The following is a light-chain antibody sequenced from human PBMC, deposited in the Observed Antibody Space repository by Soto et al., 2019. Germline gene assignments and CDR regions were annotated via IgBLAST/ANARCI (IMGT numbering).Light chain of an antibody. CDR1: QDISNY. V-gene: IGKV1-33*01. CDR3: QQYDNLPPYT. J-gene: IGKJ2*01. CDR2: DES. Sequence: DIQMTQSPSSLSASVGDRVTITCQASQDISNYLNWYQQKPGKAPKLLIYDESNLETGVPSRFSGSGSGTEFTFNISILQPEDIATYYCQQYDNLPPYTFGQGTKLEIK.